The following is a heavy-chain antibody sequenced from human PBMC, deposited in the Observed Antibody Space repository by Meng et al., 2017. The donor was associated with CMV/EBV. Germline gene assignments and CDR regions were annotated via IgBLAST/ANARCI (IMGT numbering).Heavy chain of an antibody. CDR3: ARAHYYDSSGYWGNI. CDR2: IYPGDSDT. J-gene: IGHJ3*02. Sequence: GGSLRLSCKGSGYSFTSYWIGWVRQMPGKGLEWMGIIYPGDSDTRYSPSFQGQVTISADKSISTAYLQWSSLKASDTAMYYCARAHYYDSSGYWGNIWGQGTMVTVSS. CDR1: GYSFTSYW. V-gene: IGHV5-51*01. D-gene: IGHD3-22*01.